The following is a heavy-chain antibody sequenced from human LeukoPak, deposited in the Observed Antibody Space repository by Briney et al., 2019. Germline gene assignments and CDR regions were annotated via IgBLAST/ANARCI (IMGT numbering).Heavy chain of an antibody. Sequence: ASVKVSCKASGYTFTSYGISWVRQAPGLGLEWMGWISAYNGNTNYAQKLQGRVTMTTDTSTSTAYMELRSLRSDDTAVYYCARVPQSRITLVRGVYYFDYWGQGTLATVSS. J-gene: IGHJ4*02. V-gene: IGHV1-18*01. D-gene: IGHD3-10*01. CDR2: ISAYNGNT. CDR1: GYTFTSYG. CDR3: ARVPQSRITLVRGVYYFDY.